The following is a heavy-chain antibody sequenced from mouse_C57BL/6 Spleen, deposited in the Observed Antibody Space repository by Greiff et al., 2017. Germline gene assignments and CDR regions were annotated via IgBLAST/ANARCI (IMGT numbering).Heavy chain of an antibody. CDR2: IYPGDGDT. D-gene: IGHD4-1*01. V-gene: IGHV1-80*01. CDR1: GYAFSSYW. Sequence: VQLQQSGAELVKPGASVKISCKASGYAFSSYWMNWVKQRPGKGLEWIGQIYPGDGDTNYNGKFKGKATLTADKSSSTAYMQLSSLTSEDEAVDFCAREGETGTAYFDYWGQGTTLTVSS. CDR3: AREGETGTAYFDY. J-gene: IGHJ2*01.